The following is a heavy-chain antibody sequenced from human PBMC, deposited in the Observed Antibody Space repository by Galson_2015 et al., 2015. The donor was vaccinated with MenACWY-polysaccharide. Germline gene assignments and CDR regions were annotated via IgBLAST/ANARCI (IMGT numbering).Heavy chain of an antibody. Sequence: SVKVSCKASGYTFTSYDINWVRQAPGKGLEWMGRMNHNSGNTGYAQKFQGRVTMTRYNSISTAYMELSSLRSEDTAVYYCARGRGVYTAIGYWGQGTLVTVSS. D-gene: IGHD5-18*01. J-gene: IGHJ4*02. CDR1: GYTFTSYD. V-gene: IGHV1-8*01. CDR2: MNHNSGNT. CDR3: ARGRGVYTAIGY.